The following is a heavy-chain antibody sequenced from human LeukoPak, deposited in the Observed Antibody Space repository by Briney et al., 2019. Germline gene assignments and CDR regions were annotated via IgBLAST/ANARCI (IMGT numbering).Heavy chain of an antibody. V-gene: IGHV1-46*01. CDR1: GYTFTSYY. CDR2: INPSGGST. D-gene: IGHD6-19*01. Sequence: ASVKVSCKASGYTFTSYYMHWVRQAPGQGLEWMGIINPSGGSTSYAQKFQGRVTMTRDTSISTAYMELSRLRSDDTAVYYCASSLREYSSGWYGVWFDPWGQGTLVTVSS. J-gene: IGHJ5*02. CDR3: ASSLREYSSGWYGVWFDP.